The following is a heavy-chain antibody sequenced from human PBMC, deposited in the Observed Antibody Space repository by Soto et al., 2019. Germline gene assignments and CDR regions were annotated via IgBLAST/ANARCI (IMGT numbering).Heavy chain of an antibody. CDR2: FDPEDGET. Sequence: ASVKVSCKVSGYTLTELSMHWVRQAPGKGLEWMGGFDPEDGETIYAQKFQGRVTMTEDTSTDTAYMELSSLRSEDTAVYYCATDWDSSSSSCYDFDXWGQGTLVTVSS. CDR3: ATDWDSSSSSCYDFDX. J-gene: IGHJ4*02. V-gene: IGHV1-24*01. D-gene: IGHD2-2*01. CDR1: GYTLTELS.